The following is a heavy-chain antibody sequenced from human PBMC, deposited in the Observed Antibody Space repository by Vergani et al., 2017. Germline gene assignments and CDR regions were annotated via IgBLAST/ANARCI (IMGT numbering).Heavy chain of an antibody. CDR2: IYSSGST. V-gene: IGHV4-4*07. J-gene: IGHJ4*02. CDR3: ARDTTVGSGSLFDY. CDR1: GDSINNYF. Sequence: QVQLQESGPGLVKPSETLSLTCTVSGDSINNYFWSWIRQPAGKGLEWIGRIYSSGSTKYNPSVESRITMSADTSKNQFSLRLDSVTAADTAVYYCARDTTVGSGSLFDYWGQGTLVTVSS. D-gene: IGHD3-10*01.